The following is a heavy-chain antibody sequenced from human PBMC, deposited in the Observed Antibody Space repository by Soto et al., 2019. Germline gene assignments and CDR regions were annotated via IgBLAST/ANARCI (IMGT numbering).Heavy chain of an antibody. J-gene: IGHJ4*02. Sequence: GESLKIACKCSGYTFTIYCIGWVLQMPWRGLEWMGLIYPGDSHTSYSPSFQGRVTMSADKSISTAYLQLSRLKSSDTAMYYCARPATFYYDSSGYYPLEYWGQGTLVTVSS. V-gene: IGHV5-51*01. CDR1: GYTFTIYC. D-gene: IGHD3-22*01. CDR2: IYPGDSHT. CDR3: ARPATFYYDSSGYYPLEY.